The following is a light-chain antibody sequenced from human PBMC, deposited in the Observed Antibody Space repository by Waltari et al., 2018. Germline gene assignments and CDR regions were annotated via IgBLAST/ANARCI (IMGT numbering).Light chain of an antibody. J-gene: IGKJ2*01. V-gene: IGKV3-15*01. Sequence: EIVMTQSPAILSASPGERVTLSCRSSQNIRNTISWYQQKPGQAPRLLMSGVSTRATAIPARFSGSGEGTEFNLTISSLKSDDFAVYHCQHYENWEATFGQGTKLDMK. CDR2: GVS. CDR3: QHYENWEAT. CDR1: QNIRNT.